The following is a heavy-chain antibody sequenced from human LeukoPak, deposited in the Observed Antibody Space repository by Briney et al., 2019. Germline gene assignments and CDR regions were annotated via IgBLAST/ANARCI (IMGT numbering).Heavy chain of an antibody. J-gene: IGHJ2*01. Sequence: GGSLRLSCAASGFTFSSYWMSWVRQAPGKGLEWVAFIRYDGSNKYYADSVKGRFTISRDNSKNTLYLQMNSLRAEDTAVYYCAKIPYGGRSYWYFDLWGRGTLVTVSS. D-gene: IGHD4-23*01. CDR2: IRYDGSNK. CDR3: AKIPYGGRSYWYFDL. CDR1: GFTFSSYW. V-gene: IGHV3-30*02.